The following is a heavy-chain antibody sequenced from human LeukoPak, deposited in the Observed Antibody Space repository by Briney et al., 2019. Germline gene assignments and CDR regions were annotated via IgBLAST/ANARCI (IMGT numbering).Heavy chain of an antibody. V-gene: IGHV4-59*01. Sequence: SETLSLTCTVSGGSISSYYWSWIRQPPGKGLEWIGYIYYGGTTNYNPSLKSRVTISVDTSKNQFSLKLSSVTAADTAVYYCARGVYIAAAQYGYWGQGTLVSVSS. D-gene: IGHD6-13*01. CDR2: IYYGGTT. CDR3: ARGVYIAAAQYGY. CDR1: GGSISSYY. J-gene: IGHJ4*02.